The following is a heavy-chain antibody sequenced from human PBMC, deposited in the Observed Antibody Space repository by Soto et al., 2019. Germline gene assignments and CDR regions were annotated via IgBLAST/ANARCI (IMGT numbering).Heavy chain of an antibody. D-gene: IGHD2-15*01. CDR1: GDSISSRSYY. CDR2: IYYSGST. Sequence: SETLSLTCTVTGDSISSRSYYWGWIRQPPGKGLEWIGYIYYSGSTNYNPSLKSRVTISVDTSKNQFSLKLSSVTAADTAVYYCARDLLGDNYYYGMDVWGQGTTVTVSS. J-gene: IGHJ6*02. CDR3: ARDLLGDNYYYGMDV. V-gene: IGHV4-61*05.